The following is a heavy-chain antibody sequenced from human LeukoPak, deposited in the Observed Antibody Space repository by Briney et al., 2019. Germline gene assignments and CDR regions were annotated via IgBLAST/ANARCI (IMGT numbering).Heavy chain of an antibody. J-gene: IGHJ6*03. CDR3: AIPWGGYSSSSFDYYYYMDV. V-gene: IGHV1-2*02. CDR2: INPNSGGT. Sequence: GASVKVSCKASGYTFTGYYMHWVRQAPGQGLEWMGWINPNSGGTNYAQKFQGRVTMTRDTSISTAYMELSRLRSDDTAVYYCAIPWGGYSSSSFDYYYYMDVWGKGTTVTVSS. CDR1: GYTFTGYY. D-gene: IGHD6-13*01.